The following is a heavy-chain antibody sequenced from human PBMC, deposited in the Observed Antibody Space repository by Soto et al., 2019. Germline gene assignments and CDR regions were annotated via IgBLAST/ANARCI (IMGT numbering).Heavy chain of an antibody. V-gene: IGHV3-23*01. J-gene: IGHJ4*02. CDR3: ATRDQLLDFDY. Sequence: GGSLRLSCAASGFTFSSYAMSWVRQAPGKGLEWVSAISGSGGSTYYADSVKGRFTISRDNSKNTLYLQMSSLRAEDTAVYYCATRDQLLDFDYWGQGTLVTVSS. CDR1: GFTFSSYA. D-gene: IGHD2-2*01. CDR2: ISGSGGST.